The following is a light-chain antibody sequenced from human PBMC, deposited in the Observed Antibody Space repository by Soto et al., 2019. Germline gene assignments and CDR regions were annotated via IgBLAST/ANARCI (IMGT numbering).Light chain of an antibody. CDR3: QQYGSSPPTWT. CDR1: QSVSSN. V-gene: IGKV3-20*01. Sequence: EIVMTQSPATLSVSPGERATLSCRASQSVSSNLAWYQQKPGQAPRLLIYGASSRATGIPDGFSGSGSGTDFTLTISRLEPEDFAVYYCQQYGSSPPTWTFGQGTKVDIK. CDR2: GAS. J-gene: IGKJ1*01.